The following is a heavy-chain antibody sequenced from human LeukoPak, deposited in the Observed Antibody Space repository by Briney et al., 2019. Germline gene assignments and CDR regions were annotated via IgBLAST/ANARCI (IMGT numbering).Heavy chain of an antibody. CDR3: ARDPESGAFDI. Sequence: PSETLSLTCTVSGYSISSGYYWGWIRPPPGKGLEWIGSIYHSGSTYYNPSLKSRVTISVDTSKNQFSLKLSSVTAADTAVYYCARDPESGAFDIWGQGTMVTVSS. CDR2: IYHSGST. CDR1: GYSISSGYY. J-gene: IGHJ3*02. V-gene: IGHV4-38-2*02.